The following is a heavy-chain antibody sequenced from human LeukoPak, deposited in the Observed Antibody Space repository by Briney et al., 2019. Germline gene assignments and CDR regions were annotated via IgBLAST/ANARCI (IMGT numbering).Heavy chain of an antibody. Sequence: SGTLSLTCAVSGGSISSSNWWSWVRPPPGKGLEWIGEIYHSGSTNYNPSLKSRVTISVDKSKNQFSLKLSSVTAADTAVYYCARAMDTAMASFDYWGQGTLVTVSS. CDR3: ARAMDTAMASFDY. J-gene: IGHJ4*02. CDR1: GGSISSSNW. V-gene: IGHV4-4*02. D-gene: IGHD5-18*01. CDR2: IYHSGST.